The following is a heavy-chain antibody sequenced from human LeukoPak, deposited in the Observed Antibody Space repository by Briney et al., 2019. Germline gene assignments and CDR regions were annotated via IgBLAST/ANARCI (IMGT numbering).Heavy chain of an antibody. V-gene: IGHV4-31*03. CDR1: GGSISSGGYY. CDR3: ARDAKYVWGNYRWFDP. CDR2: MIYSGYT. J-gene: IGHJ5*02. Sequence: SQTLSLTCTVSGGSISSGGYYWSWIRQHPGKGLEWIGYMIYSGYTHYNPSLKSRVTISVDTSNNQFFLKLSSVTAADTAVYYCARDAKYVWGNYRWFDPWGQGILVTVSS. D-gene: IGHD3-16*02.